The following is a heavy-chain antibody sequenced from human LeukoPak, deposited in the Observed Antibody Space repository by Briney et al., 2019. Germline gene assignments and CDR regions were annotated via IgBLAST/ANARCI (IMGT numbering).Heavy chain of an antibody. CDR2: IGDSGGNT. V-gene: IGHV3-23*01. J-gene: IGHJ4*02. CDR1: GFTFSDYY. CDR3: AKYRGFGDSYDS. Sequence: GGSLRLSCAASGFTFSDYYMSWIRQAPGKGLEWVSSIGDSGGNTYYADSVKGRFTISRDTSKNTLYLQMNSLRAEDTAVYYCAKYRGFGDSYDSWGQGTLVTVSS. D-gene: IGHD3-10*01.